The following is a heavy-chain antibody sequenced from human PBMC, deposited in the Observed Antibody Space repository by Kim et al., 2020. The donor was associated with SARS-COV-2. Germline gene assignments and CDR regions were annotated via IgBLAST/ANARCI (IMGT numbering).Heavy chain of an antibody. Sequence: YADSVKGRFTISRDNSKNTLYLQINSLRAEDTAVYYCAKDRSSGGSCYNYWGRGTLVTVSS. J-gene: IGHJ4*02. D-gene: IGHD2-15*01. CDR3: AKDRSSGGSCYNY. V-gene: IGHV3-23*01.